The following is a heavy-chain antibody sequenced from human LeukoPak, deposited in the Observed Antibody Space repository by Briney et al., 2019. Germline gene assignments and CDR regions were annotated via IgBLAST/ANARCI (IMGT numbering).Heavy chain of an antibody. D-gene: IGHD3-10*01. CDR3: GRDSGDLDY. CDR2: IKQDGSEK. J-gene: IGHJ4*02. CDR1: GFTFSSYA. Sequence: GGSLRLSCAASGFTFSSYAMSWVRQAPGKGLEWVANIKQDGSEKYYVDSVKGRFTISRDNAKNSLYLQMNSLRAEDTAVYYCGRDSGDLDYWGQGTLVTVSS. V-gene: IGHV3-7*01.